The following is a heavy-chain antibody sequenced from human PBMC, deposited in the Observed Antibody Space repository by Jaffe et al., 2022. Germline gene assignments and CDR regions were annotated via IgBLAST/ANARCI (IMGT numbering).Heavy chain of an antibody. V-gene: IGHV3-73*02. CDR2: IRSKANSYAT. Sequence: EVQLVESGGGLVQPGGSLKLSCAASGFTFSGSAMHWVRQASGKGLEWVGRIRSKANSYATAYAASVKGRFTISRDDSKNTAYLQMNSLKTEDTAVYYCTRDDNSSGWYFAFDIWGQGTMVTVSS. D-gene: IGHD6-19*01. CDR3: TRDDNSSGWYFAFDI. CDR1: GFTFSGSA. J-gene: IGHJ3*02.